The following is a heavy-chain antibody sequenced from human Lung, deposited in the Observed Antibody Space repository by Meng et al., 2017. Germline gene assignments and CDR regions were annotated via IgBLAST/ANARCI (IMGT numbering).Heavy chain of an antibody. D-gene: IGHD6-6*01. J-gene: IGHJ4*02. CDR2: ISDNGGSK. Sequence: EVQLLESGGDLVQPAVSLRLSCSGSGFRFSNYDMSWVREAPGKGPEWVSAISDNGGSKYYRDSVKGRFTMSRDKSKNTLYLQMNSLRAEDTAVYYCAIDRGYSSSTFVDHWGQGTLVTVSS. CDR3: AIDRGYSSSTFVDH. CDR1: GFRFSNYD. V-gene: IGHV3-23*01.